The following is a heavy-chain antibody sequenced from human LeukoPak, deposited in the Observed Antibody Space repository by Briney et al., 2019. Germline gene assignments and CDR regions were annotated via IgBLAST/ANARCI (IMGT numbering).Heavy chain of an antibody. CDR2: ISGSGGST. D-gene: IGHD2-8*01. Sequence: GGSLRLSCAASGFTFSTYSMSWVRQAPGKGLEWVSAISGSGGSTYYADSVQGRFTISRDNSKNTLYLRMNSLRAEDTAVYYCAKDLSPGVYWGQGTLVTVSS. CDR1: GFTFSTYS. CDR3: AKDLSPGVY. J-gene: IGHJ4*02. V-gene: IGHV3-23*01.